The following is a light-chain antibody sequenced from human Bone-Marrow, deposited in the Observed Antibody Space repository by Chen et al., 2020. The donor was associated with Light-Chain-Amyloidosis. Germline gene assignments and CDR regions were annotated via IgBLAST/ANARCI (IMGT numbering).Light chain of an antibody. CDR1: SSDVGGNNP. J-gene: IGLJ1*01. CDR2: EVT. V-gene: IGLV2-14*01. CDR3: SSYTITNTLV. Sequence: QSALTQPASVSGSPGQSITISRTGTSSDVGGNNPVSWYQQHPDKAPKLMIYEVTNRPSWVPDRSSGSKSDNTASLTISGLQTEDEADYFCSSYTITNTLVFGSGTRVTVL.